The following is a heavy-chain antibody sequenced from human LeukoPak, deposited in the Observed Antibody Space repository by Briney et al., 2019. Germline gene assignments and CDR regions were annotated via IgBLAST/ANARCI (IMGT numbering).Heavy chain of an antibody. CDR1: GGAFSGYY. CDR2: INHSGSI. J-gene: IGHJ4*02. CDR3: ARPHSTFFDQDAAYYFDY. V-gene: IGHV4-34*01. Sequence: PSETLSFTCAVSGGAFSGYYWSWIRQPPGKGLEWIGEINHSGSINYNPSLKSRVTISVGTSKNQFSLKLSSVTTADTAVYYCARPHSTFFDQDAAYYFDYWGQGTLVTVSS. D-gene: IGHD3-3*01.